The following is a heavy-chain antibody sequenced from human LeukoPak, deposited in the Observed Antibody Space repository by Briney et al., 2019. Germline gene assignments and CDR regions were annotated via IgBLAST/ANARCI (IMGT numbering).Heavy chain of an antibody. D-gene: IGHD6-19*01. V-gene: IGHV4-38-2*01. CDR2: IYRSGST. Sequence: PPETLPLTCAATGYSISSGYYSGCIRHPPSNVLKYSGIIYRSGSTYYNPSLKRRIIITVDTTKNEFSLELSSVTAAEPVVSYCARRERQQWLLQGPIVYWGQGTLVSVFS. CDR1: GYSISSGYY. CDR3: ARRERQQWLLQGPIVY. J-gene: IGHJ4*02.